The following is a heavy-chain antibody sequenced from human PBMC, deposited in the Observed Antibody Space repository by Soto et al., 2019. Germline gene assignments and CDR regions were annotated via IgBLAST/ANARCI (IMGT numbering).Heavy chain of an antibody. V-gene: IGHV4-4*07. CDR1: GASITGSSY. CDR2: FSLSGTT. D-gene: IGHD2-8*02. Sequence: SETLSLTCTVSGASITGSSYWSWIRQPAGKGLEWIGRFSLSGTTNYNPSLRSRVTMSSDVSKNQFSLRLTSVTAADTALYYCARGMTPPGAPAWYYFDSWGQGTLVTVSS. CDR3: ARGMTPPGAPAWYYFDS. J-gene: IGHJ4*02.